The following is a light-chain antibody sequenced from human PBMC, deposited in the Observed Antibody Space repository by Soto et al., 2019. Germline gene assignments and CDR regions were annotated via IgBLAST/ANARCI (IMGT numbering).Light chain of an antibody. Sequence: DVVMTQSPLSLSAAPGQPAYISCNSSQILLHITGETFLFWYLQKPGQSPQLLIYEVSTRVSGVPDRFSGSGSGTDFTLEISRLETDDVGIYYCMQSTQLPPTFGQGTQLEIK. J-gene: IGKJ5*01. CDR1: QILLHITGETF. V-gene: IGKV2D-29*02. CDR3: MQSTQLPPT. CDR2: EVS.